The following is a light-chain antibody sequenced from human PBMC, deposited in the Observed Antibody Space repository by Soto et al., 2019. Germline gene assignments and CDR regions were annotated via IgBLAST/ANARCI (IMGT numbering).Light chain of an antibody. CDR3: QQYNSYRWT. J-gene: IGKJ1*01. Sequence: DIQMTHSPSPLSASVGDRVTITFRASQTISNWLAWYQQKPGKAPKLLTYKASSLESGVPSRFSGSGSGTEFTLTISSLQPDDFATYYCQQYNSYRWTFGLGTKVDIK. CDR2: KAS. CDR1: QTISNW. V-gene: IGKV1-5*03.